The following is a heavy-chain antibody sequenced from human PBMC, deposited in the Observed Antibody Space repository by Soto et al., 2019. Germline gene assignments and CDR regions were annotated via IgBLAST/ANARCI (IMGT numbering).Heavy chain of an antibody. D-gene: IGHD7-27*01. Sequence: EVQLVESGGGLVQPGGSLRLSCAASGFTFSNYWIHWVRQVPGKGLVWVSRVNSDGTSTSYADFVKGRFTITRDNAKNTVYLQMDNLGADDTAVYYCTRGGTTTTYWGLFSYCGQGALVAVSS. J-gene: IGHJ4*02. V-gene: IGHV3-74*03. CDR3: TRGGTTTTYWGLFSY. CDR1: GFTFSNYW. CDR2: VNSDGTST.